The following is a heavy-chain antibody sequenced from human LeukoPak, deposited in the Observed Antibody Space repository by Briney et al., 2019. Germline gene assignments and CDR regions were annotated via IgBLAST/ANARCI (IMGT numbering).Heavy chain of an antibody. CDR2: ISSSGSNI. D-gene: IGHD5-18*01. J-gene: IGHJ6*03. V-gene: IGHV3-11*01. CDR3: ARPTWGYSYGPPRYMDV. CDR1: GFTFSDYY. Sequence: GGSLRLSCAASGFTFSDYYMSWIRQAPGEGLEWVSYISSSGSNIYYADSVKGRFTISRDNAKNSLYLQMNSLRAEDTAVYYCARPTWGYSYGPPRYMDVWGKGTTVTVSS.